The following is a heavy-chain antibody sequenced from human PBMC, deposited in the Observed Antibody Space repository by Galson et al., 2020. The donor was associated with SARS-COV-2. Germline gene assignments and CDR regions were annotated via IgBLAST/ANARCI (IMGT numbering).Heavy chain of an antibody. CDR2: FDPEDGET. J-gene: IGHJ4*02. V-gene: IGHV1-24*01. CDR1: GSTLTELS. Sequence: ASVTVSCKVSGSTLTELSMHWVRQAPGKGLEWMGGFDPEDGETIYAQKFQGRVTMTEDTSTDTAYMELSSLRSEDTAVYYCATAPAYCGGDCYRYFDYWGQGTLVTVSS. CDR3: ATAPAYCGGDCYRYFDY. D-gene: IGHD2-21*02.